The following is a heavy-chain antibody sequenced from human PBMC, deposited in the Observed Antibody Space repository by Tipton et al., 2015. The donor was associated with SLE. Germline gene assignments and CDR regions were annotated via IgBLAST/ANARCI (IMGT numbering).Heavy chain of an antibody. CDR2: ISGSGGST. V-gene: IGHV3-23*01. CDR1: GFTFSSYG. Sequence: SLRLSCAASGFTFSSYGMHWVRQAPGKGLEWVSVISGSGGSTYYADSVKGRFTISRDNSKNTLYLQMNSLRAEDTAVYYCAKETPEKVAAAPDYWGQGTLVTVSS. CDR3: AKETPEKVAAAPDY. J-gene: IGHJ4*02. D-gene: IGHD2-2*01.